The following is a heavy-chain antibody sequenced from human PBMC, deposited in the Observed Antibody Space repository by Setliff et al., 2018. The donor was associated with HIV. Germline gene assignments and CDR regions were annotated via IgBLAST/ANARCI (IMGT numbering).Heavy chain of an antibody. CDR2: IFYSGST. Sequence: SETLSLTCTVSGGSITSSTYYWDWIRQPPGKGLEWIGSIFYSGSTNYNPSLKSRVTISVATSKNQFSLKLNSVTTADTAVYYCARSRTSSGYYGVTGYGMDVWGQGTTVTVSS. V-gene: IGHV4-39*07. CDR1: GGSITSSTYY. D-gene: IGHD3-22*01. CDR3: ARSRTSSGYYGVTGYGMDV. J-gene: IGHJ6*02.